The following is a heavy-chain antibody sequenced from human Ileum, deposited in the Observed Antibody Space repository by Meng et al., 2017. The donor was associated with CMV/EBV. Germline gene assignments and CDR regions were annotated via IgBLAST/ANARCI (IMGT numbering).Heavy chain of an antibody. CDR3: ARGCVRSSYYCMGFDY. Sequence: ASVKVSCKASGYTFTNYAFNWVRQAPGQGLEWMGWISPYNGDTKFAQKLQGRVTLTTDTSTSTAYMELTSLRSDDTAVYYCARGCVRSSYYCMGFDYWGQGRLVTVSS. CDR2: ISPYNGDT. CDR1: GYTFTNYA. D-gene: IGHD3-22*01. J-gene: IGHJ4*02. V-gene: IGHV1-18*01.